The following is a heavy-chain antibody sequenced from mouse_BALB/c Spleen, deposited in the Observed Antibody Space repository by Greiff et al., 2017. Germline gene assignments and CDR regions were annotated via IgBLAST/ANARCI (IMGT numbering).Heavy chain of an antibody. CDR3: ARDGDGNYAMDY. CDR1: GFSLTSYG. J-gene: IGHJ4*01. Sequence: VKLMESGPGLVAPSQSLSITCTVSGFSLTSYGVHWVRQPPGKGLEWLGVIWAGGSTTYNSALMSRLSLSKDNSKSQVFLKMHSLQTDDTAMYYCARDGDGNYAMDYWGQGTSVTVST. V-gene: IGHV2-9*02. CDR2: IWAGGST. D-gene: IGHD2-1*01.